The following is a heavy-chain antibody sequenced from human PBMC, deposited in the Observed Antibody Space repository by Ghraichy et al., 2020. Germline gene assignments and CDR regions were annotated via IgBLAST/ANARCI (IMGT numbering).Heavy chain of an antibody. Sequence: GGSLRLSCAASGFTFSTYAMHWVRQAPGKGLEYVAAITYNGVTTYYANSVKGRFTISRDNPKNTLYLQMGSLRAEDMDVYYCARALTYSYYMDVWGKGTTVTVSS. D-gene: IGHD3-16*02. CDR1: GFTFSTYA. J-gene: IGHJ6*03. CDR2: ITYNGVTT. CDR3: ARALTYSYYMDV. V-gene: IGHV3-64*01.